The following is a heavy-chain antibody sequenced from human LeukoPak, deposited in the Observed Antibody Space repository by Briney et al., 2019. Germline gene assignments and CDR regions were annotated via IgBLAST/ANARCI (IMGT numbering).Heavy chain of an antibody. J-gene: IGHJ3*02. V-gene: IGHV3-30-3*01. CDR1: GFTFSTYA. Sequence: GGSLRLSCAASGFTFSTYAMHWVRQAPGKGLEWLAIISYDGTNKYYADSVKGRFTISRDNSKNTLYLQMNSLRAEDTAVYYCARDDPYSSGWYIVFDIWGQGTMVTVSS. CDR2: ISYDGTNK. D-gene: IGHD6-19*01. CDR3: ARDDPYSSGWYIVFDI.